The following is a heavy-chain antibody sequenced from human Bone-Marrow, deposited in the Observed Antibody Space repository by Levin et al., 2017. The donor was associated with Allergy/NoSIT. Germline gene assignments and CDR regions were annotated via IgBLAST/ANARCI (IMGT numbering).Heavy chain of an antibody. V-gene: IGHV3-30-3*01. D-gene: IGHD5-24*01. J-gene: IGHJ4*02. CDR3: ARAQRWY. Sequence: GGSLRLSCAASGFTFSSYAMHWVRQAPGKGLEWVAVISYDGSNKYYADSVKGRFTISRDNSKNTLYLQMNSLRAEDTAVYYCARAQRWYWGQGTLVTVSS. CDR1: GFTFSSYA. CDR2: ISYDGSNK.